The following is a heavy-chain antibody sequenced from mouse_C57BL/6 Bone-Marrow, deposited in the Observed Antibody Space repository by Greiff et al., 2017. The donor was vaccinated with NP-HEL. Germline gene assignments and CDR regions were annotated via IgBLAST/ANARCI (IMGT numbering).Heavy chain of an antibody. CDR1: GYTFTSYW. CDR3: ARSDLLLLNYAMDY. D-gene: IGHD1-1*01. CDR2: IYPGSGST. J-gene: IGHJ4*01. V-gene: IGHV1-55*01. Sequence: QVQLQQPGAELVKPGASVKMSCKASGYTFTSYWINWVKQRPGQGLEWIGDIYPGSGSTNYNEKFKSKATLTVDTSSSTAYMQLSSLTSEDSAVYYCARSDLLLLNYAMDYWGQGTSVTVSS.